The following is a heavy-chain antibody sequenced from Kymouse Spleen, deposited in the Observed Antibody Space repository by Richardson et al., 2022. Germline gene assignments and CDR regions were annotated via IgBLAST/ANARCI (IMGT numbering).Heavy chain of an antibody. V-gene: IGHV3-15*01. CDR3: TPNWNYGNWFDP. CDR2: IKSKTDGGTT. J-gene: IGHJ5*02. Sequence: EVQLVESGGGLVKPGGSLRLSCAASGFTFSNAWMSWVRQAPGKGLEWVGRIKSKTDGGTTDYAAPVKGRFTISRDDSKNTLYLQMNSLKTEDTAVYYCTPNWNYGNWFDPWGQGTLVTVSS. D-gene: IGHD1-7*01. CDR1: GFTFSNAW.